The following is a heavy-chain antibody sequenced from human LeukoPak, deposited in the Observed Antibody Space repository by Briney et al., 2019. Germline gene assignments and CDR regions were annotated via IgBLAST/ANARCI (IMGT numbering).Heavy chain of an antibody. CDR3: AREYYGDLDY. D-gene: IGHD4-17*01. J-gene: IGHJ4*02. Sequence: HPGGSLRLSCAASGFSFSDYYMSWIRQAPGKGLEWVANIKQDGSEKYYVDSVKGRFIISRENAKKLLYLLMTVMRAEDTDVYYCAREYYGDLDYWGQGTLVTVSS. CDR2: IKQDGSEK. V-gene: IGHV3-7*01. CDR1: GFSFSDYY.